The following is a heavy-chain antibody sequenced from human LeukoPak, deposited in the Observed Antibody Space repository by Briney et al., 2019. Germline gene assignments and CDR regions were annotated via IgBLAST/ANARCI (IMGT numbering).Heavy chain of an antibody. Sequence: GRSLRLSCAASGFTFSGYAMHWVRQAPGKGLEWVAVISYDGSNKYYADSVKGRFTISRDNSKNTLYLQMNSLRAEDTAVYYCARDRFNSGWYWFDPWGQGTLVTVSS. D-gene: IGHD6-19*01. J-gene: IGHJ5*02. V-gene: IGHV3-30-3*01. CDR2: ISYDGSNK. CDR1: GFTFSGYA. CDR3: ARDRFNSGWYWFDP.